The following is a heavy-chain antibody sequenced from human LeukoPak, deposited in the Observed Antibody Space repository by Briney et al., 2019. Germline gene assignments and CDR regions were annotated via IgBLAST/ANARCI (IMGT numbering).Heavy chain of an antibody. CDR3: ASRSDFTGEPY. CDR2: ISRSGST. Sequence: SGTLSLTCTVSGDSISGNNWWTWVRQPLGKGLEWIGEISRSGSTNYNPSLKSRVTISLDKSNNQFSVTLTSVTAADTAVYYCASRSDFTGEPYWGQGTLVTVSS. J-gene: IGHJ4*02. CDR1: GDSISGNNW. V-gene: IGHV4-4*02. D-gene: IGHD1-14*01.